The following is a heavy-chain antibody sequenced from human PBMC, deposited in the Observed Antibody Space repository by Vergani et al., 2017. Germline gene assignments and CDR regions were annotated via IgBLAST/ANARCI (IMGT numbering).Heavy chain of an antibody. J-gene: IGHJ6*03. V-gene: IGHV1-69*01. CDR3: APLGGIVGVTAATDHYYYMDG. Sequence: QVQLVQSGAEVKKPGSSVKVSCKASGGTFSSYAISWVRQAPGQGLEWMGGIIPIFGTANYAQKFQGRVTITADESTSTAYMELSSLRSEDTAVYYCAPLGGIVGVTAATDHYYYMDGWGKGTTVTVSS. CDR1: GGTFSSYA. CDR2: IIPIFGTA. D-gene: IGHD2-2*01.